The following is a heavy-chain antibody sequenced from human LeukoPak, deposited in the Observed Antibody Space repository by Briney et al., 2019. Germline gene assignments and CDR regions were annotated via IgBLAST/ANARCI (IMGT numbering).Heavy chain of an antibody. V-gene: IGHV3-23*01. J-gene: IGHJ4*02. CDR3: ARDRPLYDSSGYYDY. Sequence: GGSLRLSCAASGLTFSSYAMSWVRQAPGKGLEWVSTISGSGGITYYADYVKGRFTISRDNAKNSLYLQMNSLRAEDTAVYYCARDRPLYDSSGYYDYWGQGTLVTVSS. CDR2: ISGSGGIT. CDR1: GLTFSSYA. D-gene: IGHD3-22*01.